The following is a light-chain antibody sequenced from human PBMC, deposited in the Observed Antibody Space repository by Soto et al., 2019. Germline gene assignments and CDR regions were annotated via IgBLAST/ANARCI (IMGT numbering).Light chain of an antibody. V-gene: IGKV1-5*03. CDR1: QTISSW. Sequence: DIDVTQTTSTLSGSVGDRVTITCGARQTISSWLAWYQQKAGKAPKLLIYQASTLKSGVPSRFSGSGSGTEFTLTISSLQPDDVATYYCQHYNSYSEAFAQGTKVDIK. CDR3: QHYNSYSEA. CDR2: QAS. J-gene: IGKJ1*01.